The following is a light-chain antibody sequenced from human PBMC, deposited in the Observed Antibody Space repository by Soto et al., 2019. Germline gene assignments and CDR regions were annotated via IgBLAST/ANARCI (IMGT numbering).Light chain of an antibody. CDR3: QKYTNVPA. CDR1: QGISNY. CDR2: AAS. V-gene: IGKV1-27*01. J-gene: IGKJ4*01. Sequence: DIQMTQSPSSLSASVGDRVTITCRASQGISNYLAWYQQIPGKVPKLLISAASTLQSGVPSRFGGSRSGPDFTLTISSLQPEDVATYYCQKYTNVPAFGGGTKVEIK.